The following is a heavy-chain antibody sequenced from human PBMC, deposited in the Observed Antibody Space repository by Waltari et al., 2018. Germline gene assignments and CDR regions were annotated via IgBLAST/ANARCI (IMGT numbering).Heavy chain of an antibody. CDR2: IITIFGTA. Sequence: QVQLVQSGAEVKKPGSSVKVSCKASGGTFSSYAISWVRQAPGQGLEWMGGIITIFGTANDAQKVEGRVTITADESTSTAYMELSSLRSEDTAVYYCARSTPRYAGNIDYWGQGTLVTVSS. D-gene: IGHD3-10*01. J-gene: IGHJ4*02. V-gene: IGHV1-69*13. CDR1: GGTFSSYA. CDR3: ARSTPRYAGNIDY.